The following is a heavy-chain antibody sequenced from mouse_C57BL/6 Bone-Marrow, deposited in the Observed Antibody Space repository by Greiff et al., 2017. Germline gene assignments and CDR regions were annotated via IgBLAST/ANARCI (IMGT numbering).Heavy chain of an antibody. D-gene: IGHD1-2*01. J-gene: IGHJ2*01. CDR3: ARASLLRYYFDY. CDR2: INPNYGTT. V-gene: IGHV1-39*01. CDR1: GYSFTDYN. Sequence: LVESGPELVKPGASVKISCKASGYSFTDYNMNWVKQSNGKSLEWIGVINPNYGTTSYNQKFKGKATLTADQSSSTAYMQLNSLTSEDSAVYYCARASLLRYYFDYWGQGTTLTVSS.